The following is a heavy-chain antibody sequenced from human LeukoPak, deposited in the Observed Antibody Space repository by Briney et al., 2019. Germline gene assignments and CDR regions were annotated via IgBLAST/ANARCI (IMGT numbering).Heavy chain of an antibody. CDR3: AREDAVVTHDY. CDR1: GFTFSDYY. J-gene: IGHJ4*02. CDR2: ISSSGSTI. D-gene: IGHD3-22*01. Sequence: GALRLSCAASGFTFSDYYMSWIRQAPGKGLEWVSYISSSGSTIYYADSVKGRFTISRDNAKNSLYLQMNSLRAEDTAVYYCAREDAVVTHDYWGQGTLVTVSS. V-gene: IGHV3-11*01.